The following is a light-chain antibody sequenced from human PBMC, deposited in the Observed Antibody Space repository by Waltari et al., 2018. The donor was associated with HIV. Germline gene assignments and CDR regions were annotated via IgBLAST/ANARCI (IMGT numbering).Light chain of an antibody. CDR2: DAV. V-gene: IGKV3D-15*01. J-gene: IGKJ1*01. CDR3: QQYNNWPRT. CDR1: QNISSD. Sequence: IVMTQSPATLSALQGERVTLSCRASQNISSDLAWLQQRPGQAPRLVIYDAVTRPTGIPARISGRGSETDFTLTISSLQSEDVAVYFCQQYNNWPRTFGQGTKVEI.